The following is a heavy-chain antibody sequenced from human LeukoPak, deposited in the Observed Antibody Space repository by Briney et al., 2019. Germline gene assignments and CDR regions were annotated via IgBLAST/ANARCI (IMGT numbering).Heavy chain of an antibody. J-gene: IGHJ5*02. CDR1: GFTFSSYL. Sequence: GSLRLSCAASGFTFSSYLLHWVRQTPGKGLVWVSRIKSDGSTIYADSVQGRFTISRDNAKNTLYLQMNSLRAEDTAIYYCARAVMFFDVSETYDWFEPWGERTLGTVSS. CDR2: IKSDGST. CDR3: ARAVMFFDVSETYDWFEP. V-gene: IGHV3-74*01. D-gene: IGHD2-8*01.